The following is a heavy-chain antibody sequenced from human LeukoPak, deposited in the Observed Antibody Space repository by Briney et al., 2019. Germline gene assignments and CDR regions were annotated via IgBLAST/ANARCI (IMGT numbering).Heavy chain of an antibody. D-gene: IGHD5-18*01. CDR2: IYYSGST. J-gene: IGHJ3*02. Sequence: SETLSLTRTVSGGSISSYYWSWIRQPPGKGLEWIGYIYYSGSTNYNPSLKSRVTISVDTSKNQFSLKLSSVTAADTAVYYCARQKWLAFDIWGQGTMVTVSS. V-gene: IGHV4-59*08. CDR1: GGSISSYY. CDR3: ARQKWLAFDI.